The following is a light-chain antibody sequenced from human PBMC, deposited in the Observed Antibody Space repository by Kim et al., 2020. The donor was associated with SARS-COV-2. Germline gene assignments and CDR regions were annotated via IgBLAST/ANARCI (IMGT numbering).Light chain of an antibody. CDR2: GAS. CDR1: ETISSDY. J-gene: IGKJ2*01. CDR3: QQYDPSFPYT. V-gene: IGKV3-20*01. Sequence: EIVLTQSPVTLSLSPGERATLSCRTSETISSDYVAWYRHKPGQAPRLLIYGASTRATGIPERFSGSGSGTDFTLTISRLEPEDFAVYYCQQYDPSFPYTFGQGTKLEI.